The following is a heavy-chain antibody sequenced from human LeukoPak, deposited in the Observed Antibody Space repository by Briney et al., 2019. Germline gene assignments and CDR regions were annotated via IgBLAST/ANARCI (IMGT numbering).Heavy chain of an antibody. J-gene: IGHJ4*02. CDR1: GLTVSSNY. CDR3: AKAMTTVTTSSDY. Sequence: GGSLRLSCAASGLTVSSNYMSWVRQAPGKGLEWVSAISGSGGSTYYADSVKGRFTISRDNSKNTLYLQMNSLRAEDTAVYYCAKAMTTVTTSSDYWGQGTLVTVSS. D-gene: IGHD4-11*01. V-gene: IGHV3-23*01. CDR2: ISGSGGST.